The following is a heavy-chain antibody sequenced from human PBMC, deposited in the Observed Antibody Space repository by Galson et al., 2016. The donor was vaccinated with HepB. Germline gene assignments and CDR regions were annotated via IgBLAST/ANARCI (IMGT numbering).Heavy chain of an antibody. J-gene: IGHJ6*02. CDR3: AKDRVSFYYYGMDV. Sequence: SLRLSCAASGFTFGDYAMHWVRQAPGKGLEWVSGITWNSGAIAYADSVKGRFTISRDNARNSLHLQMNNLRTEDTALYYCAKDRVSFYYYGMDVWGQGTTVTVSS. D-gene: IGHD2-8*01. CDR2: ITWNSGAI. V-gene: IGHV3-9*01. CDR1: GFTFGDYA.